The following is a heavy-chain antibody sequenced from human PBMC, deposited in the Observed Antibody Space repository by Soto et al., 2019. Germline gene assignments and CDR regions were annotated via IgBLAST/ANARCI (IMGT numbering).Heavy chain of an antibody. CDR1: GYTFTGYY. D-gene: IGHD5-12*01. J-gene: IGHJ4*02. Sequence: QGHLVLSGAEVKKPGASVKVSCKASGYTFTGYYMHWVRQAPGQGREWMGWINPNSGGTNYAQKFQGRVTMTRDTSISTAYMELSRLRSDDTAVYYCATLGGYDQRWDFDYWGQGTLVTVSS. CDR2: INPNSGGT. CDR3: ATLGGYDQRWDFDY. V-gene: IGHV1-2*02.